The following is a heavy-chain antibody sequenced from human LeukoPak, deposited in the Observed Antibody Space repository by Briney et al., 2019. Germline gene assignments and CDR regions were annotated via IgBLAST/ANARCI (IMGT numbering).Heavy chain of an antibody. V-gene: IGHV4-59*01. Sequence: SETLSLTCTVSGGSISSYYWSWIRQPPGKGLEWIGYIYYSGSTNYNPSLKSRVTISVDTSKNQFSLKLSSVTAADTAVYYCARDLASGNDYDAFDIWGQGTMVTVSS. CDR1: GGSISSYY. J-gene: IGHJ3*02. CDR2: IYYSGST. D-gene: IGHD5-12*01. CDR3: ARDLASGNDYDAFDI.